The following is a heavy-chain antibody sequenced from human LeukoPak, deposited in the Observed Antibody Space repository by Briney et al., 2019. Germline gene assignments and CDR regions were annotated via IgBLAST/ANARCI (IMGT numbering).Heavy chain of an antibody. J-gene: IGHJ5*02. D-gene: IGHD1-26*01. Sequence: PSETLSLTCTVSGGSISSYRWSWIRQPPGKGLEWIGYIYYSGSTNYNPSLKSRVTISVDTSKNQFSLKLSSVTAADTAVYYCAREVVGATTWFDPWGQGTLVTVSS. V-gene: IGHV4-59*01. CDR2: IYYSGST. CDR3: AREVVGATTWFDP. CDR1: GGSISSYR.